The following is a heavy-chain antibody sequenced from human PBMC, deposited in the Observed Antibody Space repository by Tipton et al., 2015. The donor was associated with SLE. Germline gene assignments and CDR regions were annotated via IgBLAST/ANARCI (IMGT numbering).Heavy chain of an antibody. CDR2: IYYSGST. V-gene: IGHV4-39*01. CDR3: ARTRYCSSTSCYTPHAFDI. Sequence: TLSLTCTVSGGSISSSSYYWGWIRQPPGKWLEWIGSIYYSGSTYYNPSLKSRVTISVDTSKNQFSLTLSSVTAADTAVYYCARTRYCSSTSCYTPHAFDIWGQGTMVTVSS. CDR1: GGSISSSSYY. D-gene: IGHD2-2*01. J-gene: IGHJ3*02.